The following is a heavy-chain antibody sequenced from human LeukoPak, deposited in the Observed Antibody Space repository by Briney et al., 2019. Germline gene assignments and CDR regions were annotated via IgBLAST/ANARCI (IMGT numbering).Heavy chain of an antibody. Sequence: PGGSLRLSCAASGFTFSSYAMSWVRQAPGKGLEWVSAISGSGGSSYYADSVKGRFTISRDNSKNTLYLQMNSLRAGDTAVYYCAGGLDAFDIWGQGTMVTVSS. J-gene: IGHJ3*02. D-gene: IGHD3-16*01. V-gene: IGHV3-23*01. CDR1: GFTFSSYA. CDR3: AGGLDAFDI. CDR2: ISGSGGSS.